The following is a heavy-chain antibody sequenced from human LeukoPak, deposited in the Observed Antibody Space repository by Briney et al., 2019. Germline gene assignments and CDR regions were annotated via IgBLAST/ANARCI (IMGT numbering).Heavy chain of an antibody. V-gene: IGHV1-18*01. D-gene: IGHD3-10*01. Sequence: ASVKVSCKASGYTFTSYGISWVRQAPGQGLEWMGWISAYNGNTIYAQKFQGRVTMTEDTSTDTAYMELSSLRSEDTAVYYCATELYYYGSGSYYRYYFDYWGQGTLVTVSS. J-gene: IGHJ4*02. CDR2: ISAYNGNT. CDR1: GYTFTSYG. CDR3: ATELYYYGSGSYYRYYFDY.